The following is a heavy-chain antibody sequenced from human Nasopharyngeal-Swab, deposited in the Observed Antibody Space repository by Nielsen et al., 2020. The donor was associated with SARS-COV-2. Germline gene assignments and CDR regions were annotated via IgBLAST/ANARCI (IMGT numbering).Heavy chain of an antibody. CDR2: IRRSGRT. J-gene: IGHJ4*02. D-gene: IGHD3-22*01. Sequence: SETLSLTCAVYGGSFSGYYCSWIRQSPGKGLEWIGVIRRSGRTTYNPSLNSRVTISLDTSKNQFSLKVTSVTAADTAVYYCARQGVPIRGWFKDYDRTAYEYWGQGTLVTVSS. V-gene: IGHV4-34*01. CDR1: GGSFSGYY. CDR3: ARQGVPIRGWFKDYDRTAYEY.